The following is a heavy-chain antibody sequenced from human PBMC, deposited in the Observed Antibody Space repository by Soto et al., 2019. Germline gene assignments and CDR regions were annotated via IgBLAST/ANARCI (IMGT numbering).Heavy chain of an antibody. Sequence: QVQLVQSWAEVKKPGSSVKVSCKTSGGTFSTYTLSWVRQAPGQGLEWMGRIIPVLDKADYAQRVQGRLTITADRSTSTANMELSSLSSEDTAIYYCARGATAGDSAVHYWCQGTLVSVSS. V-gene: IGHV1-69*02. CDR3: ARGATAGDSAVHY. CDR1: GGTFSTYT. D-gene: IGHD2-21*01. CDR2: IIPVLDKA. J-gene: IGHJ4*02.